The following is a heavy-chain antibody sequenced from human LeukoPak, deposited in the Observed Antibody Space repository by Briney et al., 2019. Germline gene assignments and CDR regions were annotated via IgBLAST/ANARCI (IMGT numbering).Heavy chain of an antibody. D-gene: IGHD1-7*01. J-gene: IGHJ4*02. Sequence: GGSLRLSCAASGFNFMTYGMHWVRQAPGKGLEWVALIAHDGSNKYYADSVKGRFTISRDNSRSILYLQMNSLRPEDTAVYSCARSFFQWNYGSCLDSWGQGTLVTVSS. CDR3: ARSFFQWNYGSCLDS. CDR2: IAHDGSNK. CDR1: GFNFMTYG. V-gene: IGHV3-30*03.